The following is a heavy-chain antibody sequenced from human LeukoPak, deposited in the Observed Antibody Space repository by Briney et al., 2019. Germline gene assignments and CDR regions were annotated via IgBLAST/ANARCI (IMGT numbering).Heavy chain of an antibody. CDR1: GFTFSSYA. CDR3: AKDAAVAGRLGIDY. Sequence: GGSLGLSCAASGFTFSSYAMSWVRQAPGKGLEWVSAISGSGGSTYYADSVKGRFTISRDNSKNTLYLQMNSLRAEDTAVYYCAKDAAVAGRLGIDYWGQGTLVTVSS. CDR2: ISGSGGST. D-gene: IGHD6-19*01. J-gene: IGHJ4*02. V-gene: IGHV3-23*01.